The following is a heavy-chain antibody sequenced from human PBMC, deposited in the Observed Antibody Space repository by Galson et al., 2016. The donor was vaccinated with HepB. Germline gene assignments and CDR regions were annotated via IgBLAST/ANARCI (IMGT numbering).Heavy chain of an antibody. CDR1: GFTFSDFY. J-gene: IGHJ4*01. CDR3: ARDRTSRAAVDY. CDR2: ISHRGSDT. D-gene: IGHD6-25*01. V-gene: IGHV3-11*06. Sequence: SLRLSCAASGFTFSDFYMTWIRQAPGKGLEYVSHISHRGSDTNYADSVKGRFTISRDNAEKSLYLQMSSLRAEDTAIYYCARDRTSRAAVDYWGHGTLVTVSS.